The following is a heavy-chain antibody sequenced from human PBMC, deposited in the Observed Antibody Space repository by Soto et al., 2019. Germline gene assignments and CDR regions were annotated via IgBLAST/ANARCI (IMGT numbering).Heavy chain of an antibody. V-gene: IGHV3-30*18. CDR3: AKDPNSYPLLDY. J-gene: IGHJ4*02. CDR2: ISYDGSNK. Sequence: GGSLRLSCAASGFTFSSYGMHWVRQAPGKGLEWVAVISYDGSNKYYADSVKGRFTISRDNSKNTLYLQMNSLRAEDTAVYYCAKDPNSYPLLDYWGQGTLVTVSS. CDR1: GFTFSSYG. D-gene: IGHD1-1*01.